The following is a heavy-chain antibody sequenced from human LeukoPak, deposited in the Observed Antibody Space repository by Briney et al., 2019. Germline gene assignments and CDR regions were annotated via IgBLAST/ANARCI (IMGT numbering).Heavy chain of an antibody. CDR3: ARGGGFLRVLTWFDP. J-gene: IGHJ5*02. CDR2: ISGYNGKT. CDR1: GYPFTNYG. V-gene: IGHV1-18*01. Sequence: GASVKVSCKASGYPFTNYGFHWVRQAPGQGLEWMGWISGYNGKTSYAQSFQGRVTMTTDTSTNTAYMELRSLRSDDTAVYFCARGGGFLRVLTWFDPWGQGTLVTVSS. D-gene: IGHD3-3*01.